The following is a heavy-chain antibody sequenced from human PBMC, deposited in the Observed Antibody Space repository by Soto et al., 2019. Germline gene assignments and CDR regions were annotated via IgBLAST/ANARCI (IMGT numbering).Heavy chain of an antibody. CDR3: ARLWGDSSSWYFGWFDP. V-gene: IGHV5-51*01. D-gene: IGHD6-13*01. Sequence: GESLKISCKGSGYSFTSYWIGWVRQMPGKGLEWMGIIYPGDSDTRYSPSFQGQVTISADKSISTAYLQWSSLKASDTAMYYCARLWGDSSSWYFGWFDPWGQGTLVTVSS. J-gene: IGHJ5*02. CDR2: IYPGDSDT. CDR1: GYSFTSYW.